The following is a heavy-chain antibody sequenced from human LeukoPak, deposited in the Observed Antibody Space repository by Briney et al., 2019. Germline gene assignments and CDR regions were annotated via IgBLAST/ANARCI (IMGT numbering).Heavy chain of an antibody. D-gene: IGHD6-6*01. V-gene: IGHV1-69*01. CDR3: ARDEYSSSPPYYYGMDV. CDR2: VIPIFGTA. Sequence: SVNGSRKGSRGTFSRYAISGVRQAPRQGGVWMGGVIPIFGTANYAQKCQGRVTITADESTSTAYMELSSLRSEDAAVYYCARDEYSSSPPYYYGMDVWGQGTTVTVSS. CDR1: RGTFSRYA. J-gene: IGHJ6*02.